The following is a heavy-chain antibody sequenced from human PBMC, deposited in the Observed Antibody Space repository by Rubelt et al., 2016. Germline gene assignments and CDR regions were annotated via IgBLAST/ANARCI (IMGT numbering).Heavy chain of an antibody. D-gene: IGHD3-9*01. J-gene: IGHJ3*02. CDR1: GGSIINYY. Sequence: QVRLQESGPGLVKPSETLSLNCAVSGGSIINYYWSWIRQPPGKALEWIGYIYHTGSTNYNPSLKSRVSMSVDTSRNQLSLILASVAAADTAVYYCARAEYSSDDPGYYYAFDIWGQGTRVVVSS. CDR2: IYHTGST. V-gene: IGHV4-59*01. CDR3: ARAEYSSDDPGYYYAFDI.